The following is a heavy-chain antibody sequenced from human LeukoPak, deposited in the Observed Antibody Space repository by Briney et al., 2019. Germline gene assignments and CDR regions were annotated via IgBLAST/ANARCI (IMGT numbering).Heavy chain of an antibody. J-gene: IGHJ4*02. V-gene: IGHV3-74*01. D-gene: IGHD3-3*01. CDR3: AREPDYDFWSGYAYYFDY. CDR2: INSDGSST. Sequence: GGSLRLSCAASGFTFSSYWMHWVRQAPGKGLVWVSRINSDGSSTSYADSVKGRFTISRDNAKNTLYLQMNSLRAEDTAVYYCAREPDYDFWSGYAYYFDYWGRGTLVTVSS. CDR1: GFTFSSYW.